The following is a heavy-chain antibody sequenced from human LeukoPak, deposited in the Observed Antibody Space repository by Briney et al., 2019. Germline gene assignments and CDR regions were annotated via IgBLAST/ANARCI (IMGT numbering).Heavy chain of an antibody. D-gene: IGHD6-19*01. CDR2: IYHSGST. CDR3: ARAVYSSGWYKDY. V-gene: IGHV4-38-2*01. CDR1: GYSISSGYY. J-gene: IGHJ4*02. Sequence: PSETLSLTCAVSGYSISSGYYWGWIRQPPGKGLGWIGSIYHSGSTYYNPSLKSRVTISVDTSKNQFSLKLSSVTAADTAVYYCARAVYSSGWYKDYWGQGTLVTVSS.